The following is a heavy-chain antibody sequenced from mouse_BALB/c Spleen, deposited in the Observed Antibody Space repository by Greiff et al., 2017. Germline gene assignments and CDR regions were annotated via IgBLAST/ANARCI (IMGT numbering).Heavy chain of an antibody. Sequence: EVHLVESGGGLVQPGGSLRLSCATSGFTFTDYYMSWVRQPPGKALEWLGFIRNKANGYTTEYSASVKGRFTISRDNSQSILYLQMNTLRAEDSATYYGAREDYGNYVGYFDYWGQGTTLTVSS. V-gene: IGHV7-3*02. D-gene: IGHD2-1*01. J-gene: IGHJ2*01. CDR3: AREDYGNYVGYFDY. CDR1: GFTFTDYY. CDR2: IRNKANGYTT.